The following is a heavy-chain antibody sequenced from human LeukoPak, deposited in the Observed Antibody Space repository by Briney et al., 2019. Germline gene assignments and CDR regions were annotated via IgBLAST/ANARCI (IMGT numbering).Heavy chain of an antibody. CDR3: ARGGYSGYDFGY. J-gene: IGHJ4*02. D-gene: IGHD5-12*01. CDR1: GYTFTRYD. Sequence: WASVKVSCKASGYTFTRYDINWVRQAPGQGLEWMGWMNPNSGNTGYAQKFQGRVTMTRNTSISTAYMELSSLRSEDTAVYYCARGGYSGYDFGYWGQGTLVTVSS. CDR2: MNPNSGNT. V-gene: IGHV1-8*01.